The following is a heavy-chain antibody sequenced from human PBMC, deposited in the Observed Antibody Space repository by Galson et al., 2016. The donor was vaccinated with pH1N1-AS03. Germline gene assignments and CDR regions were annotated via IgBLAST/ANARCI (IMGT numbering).Heavy chain of an antibody. CDR1: GGSINSYY. D-gene: IGHD2-21*01. J-gene: IGHJ6*02. Sequence: ETLSLTCTVSGGSINSYYWTWIRQPPGKGLEWIGQIYYTGDIIYTPSLRSRVTISVDTSKNQLSLSLSSVTAADTAVYYCGRHLRNSYSMDVWGQGTTATVSS. CDR3: GRHLRNSYSMDV. CDR2: IYYTGDI. V-gene: IGHV4-59*08.